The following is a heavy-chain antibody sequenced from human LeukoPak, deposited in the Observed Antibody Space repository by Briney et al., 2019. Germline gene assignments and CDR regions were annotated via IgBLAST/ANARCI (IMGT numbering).Heavy chain of an antibody. CDR3: ARASSSWYRVIDY. J-gene: IGHJ4*02. D-gene: IGHD6-13*01. CDR2: IYYSGSP. CDR1: GASVNSFY. Sequence: PSETLSLTCTVSGASVNSFYWNWIRQPPGKGLEWIGYIYYSGSPNYNPSLKSRVTMSIDTSKNQFSLKLSSVTAADTAVYYCARASSSWYRVIDYWGQGTLVTVSS. V-gene: IGHV4-59*02.